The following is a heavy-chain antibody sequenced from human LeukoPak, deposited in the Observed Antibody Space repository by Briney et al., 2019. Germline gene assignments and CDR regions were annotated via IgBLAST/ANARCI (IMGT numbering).Heavy chain of an antibody. CDR2: IYPGDSDT. D-gene: IGHD1-26*01. CDR3: ARQFEWELRIFDY. J-gene: IGHJ4*02. V-gene: IGHV5-51*01. Sequence: GESLKISCKGSGYSFTSYWIGWVRQMPGKGLEWMGIIYPGDSDTRHSPSFQGQVTISADKSISTAYLQRSSLKASDTAMYYCARQFEWELRIFDYWGQGTLVTVSS. CDR1: GYSFTSYW.